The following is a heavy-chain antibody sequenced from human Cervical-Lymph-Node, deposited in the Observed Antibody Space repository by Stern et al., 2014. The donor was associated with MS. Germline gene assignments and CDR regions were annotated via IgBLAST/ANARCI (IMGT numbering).Heavy chain of an antibody. CDR1: GFRFADYA. Sequence: EEQLVESGGDLVQPGRSLRFSCAASGFRFADYAMYLVRQAPGKGLEWVSGISWSSGKIGYADSVKGRFTISRDNVKNSLFLEMNSLRSEDTASYYCARAIGFCSGGSCEPYYYYGIDVWGQGTRVTVSS. CDR2: ISWSSGKI. CDR3: ARAIGFCSGGSCEPYYYYGIDV. V-gene: IGHV3-9*01. J-gene: IGHJ6*02. D-gene: IGHD2-15*01.